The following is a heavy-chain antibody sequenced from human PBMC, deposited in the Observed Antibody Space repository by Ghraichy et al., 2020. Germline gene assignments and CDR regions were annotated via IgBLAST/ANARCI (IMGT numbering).Heavy chain of an antibody. CDR1: GGSISSYY. CDR2: IYTSGST. V-gene: IGHV4-4*07. D-gene: IGHD1-26*01. Sequence: SETLSLTCTVSGGSISSYYWSWIRQPAGKGLEWIGRIYTSGSTNYNPSLKSRVTMSVDTSKNQFSLKLSSVTAADMAVYYCAREVAWVVGATTSFDYWGQGTLVTVSS. CDR3: AREVAWVVGATTSFDY. J-gene: IGHJ4*02.